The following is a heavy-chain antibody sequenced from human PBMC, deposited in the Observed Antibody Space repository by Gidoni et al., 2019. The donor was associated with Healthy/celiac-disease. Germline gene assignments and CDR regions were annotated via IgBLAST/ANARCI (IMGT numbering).Heavy chain of an antibody. CDR2: ISSSSSTI. D-gene: IGHD5-12*01. J-gene: IGHJ5*02. V-gene: IGHV3-48*02. CDR1: GFTFSSYS. CDR3: ARGSRGWLRQNWFDP. Sequence: EVQLVESGGGLVQPGGSLRLSCAASGFTFSSYSMNWVRQAPGKGLEWVSYISSSSSTIYYADSVKGRFTISRDNAKNSLYLQMNSLRDEDTAVYYCARGSRGWLRQNWFDPWGQGTLVTVSS.